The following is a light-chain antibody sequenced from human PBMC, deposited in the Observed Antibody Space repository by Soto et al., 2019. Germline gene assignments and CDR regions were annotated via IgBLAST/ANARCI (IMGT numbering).Light chain of an antibody. CDR1: QGVNNN. J-gene: IGKJ1*01. Sequence: VVMTQSPATLSASPGERATLSCRASQGVNNNLAWYQQKPGQAPRLLIYGASTRATGVPARFVGTGSGAEFTLTISNLQSEDVAVYYCHQYDDWPPWTFGQGTKVEIK. V-gene: IGKV3-15*01. CDR2: GAS. CDR3: HQYDDWPPWT.